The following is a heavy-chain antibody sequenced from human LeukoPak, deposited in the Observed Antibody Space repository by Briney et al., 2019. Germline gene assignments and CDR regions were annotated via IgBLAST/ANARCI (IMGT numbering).Heavy chain of an antibody. D-gene: IGHD2-8*01. CDR2: INAGNGNT. J-gene: IGHJ4*02. CDR1: GYTFTSYA. V-gene: IGHV1-3*01. CDR3: ARDWSGYCTNGVCYKWLVNYYFDY. Sequence: ASVKVSCKASGYTFTSYAMHWVRQAPGQRLEWMGWINAGNGNTKYSQKFQGRVTITRDTSASTAYKELSSLRSEDTAVYYCARDWSGYCTNGVCYKWLVNYYFDYWGQGTLVTVSS.